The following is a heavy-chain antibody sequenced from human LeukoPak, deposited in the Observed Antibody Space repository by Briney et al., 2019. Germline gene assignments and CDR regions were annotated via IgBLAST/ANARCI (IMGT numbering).Heavy chain of an antibody. V-gene: IGHV4-59*01. CDR3: ARDPPRGSGRAFDV. CDR1: GDSISYYY. Sequence: SETLSLSCTVSGDSISYYYWSWIRQPPGKGLEWIGSIYHSENTNYNPSLESRVTISVDTSKNQFSLVLRSVTPADTAVCYCARDPPRGSGRAFDVWGQGTLVTVSS. J-gene: IGHJ3*01. CDR2: IYHSENT. D-gene: IGHD1-26*01.